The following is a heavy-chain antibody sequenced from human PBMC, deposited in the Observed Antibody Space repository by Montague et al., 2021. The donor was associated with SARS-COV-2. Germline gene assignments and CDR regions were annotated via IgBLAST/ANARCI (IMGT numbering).Heavy chain of an antibody. J-gene: IGHJ4*02. D-gene: IGHD7-27*01. CDR1: GGSFNDFY. V-gene: IGHV4-34*01. CDR2: VNFRGRT. CDR3: ARDFVVPWGH. Sequence: SETLSLTCVVYGGSFNDFYWSWIRQPPGKGLEWIGEVNFRGRTNYNPSLKSRATVSVDKSYNHFSLRLSSVTAADTAVYYCARDFVVPWGHWGQGTLVTVSS.